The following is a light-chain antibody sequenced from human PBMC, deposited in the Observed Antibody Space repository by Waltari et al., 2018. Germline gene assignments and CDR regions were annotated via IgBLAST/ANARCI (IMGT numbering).Light chain of an antibody. Sequence: QSVLTQPPSVSAAPGQRVTISCSGDTSTIEKNYVSWYQQLPGTAPKLLIYDTTKRPSGIPDRFSVSKSGTSATLVITGLQPGDEADYYCGTWDGSLSGVFGTGTKVTVL. V-gene: IGLV1-51*01. CDR2: DTT. CDR1: TSTIEKNY. J-gene: IGLJ1*01. CDR3: GTWDGSLSGV.